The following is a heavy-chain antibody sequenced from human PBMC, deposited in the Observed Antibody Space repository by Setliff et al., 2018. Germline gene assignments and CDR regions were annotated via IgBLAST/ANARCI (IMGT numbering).Heavy chain of an antibody. V-gene: IGHV3-48*04. CDR3: ARDGVFYAMDV. D-gene: IGHD3-10*01. CDR1: GFTFNKYW. Sequence: GGSLRLSCAASGFTFNKYWMTWVRQAPGKGLEWLSKISGNGITIYYADSVRGRFTISRDNAKNSLYLQMNSLRAEDTALYYCARDGVFYAMDVWGHGTTVTVSS. CDR2: ISGNGITI. J-gene: IGHJ6*02.